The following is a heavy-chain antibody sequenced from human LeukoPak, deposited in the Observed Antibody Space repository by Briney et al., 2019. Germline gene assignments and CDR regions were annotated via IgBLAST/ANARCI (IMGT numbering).Heavy chain of an antibody. CDR2: IYPGDPDT. CDR1: GYRFTSYW. J-gene: IGHJ4*02. CDR3: ARQMTYGSDY. V-gene: IGHV5-51*01. D-gene: IGHD3-10*01. Sequence: GESLKISCKGSGYRFTSYWIGWVRQMPGKGLEWMGIIYPGDPDTRYSPSFQGQVTISADESISTAYLQWSSLKASDTAMYFCARQMTYGSDYWGQGTLVTVSS.